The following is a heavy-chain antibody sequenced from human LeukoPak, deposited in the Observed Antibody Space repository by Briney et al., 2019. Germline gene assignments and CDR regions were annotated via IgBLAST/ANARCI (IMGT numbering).Heavy chain of an antibody. V-gene: IGHV3-21*01. D-gene: IGHD2-2*01. CDR2: ISSSSSYI. Sequence: PGGSLRLSCAASGFTFSSYSMNWVRQAPGKGLEWVSSISSSSSYIYYADSVKGRFTISRDNAKNSLYLQMNSLRAEDTAVYYCARDGPYCSSTSCYAAWFDHWGQGTLVTVSS. J-gene: IGHJ5*02. CDR3: ARDGPYCSSTSCYAAWFDH. CDR1: GFTFSSYS.